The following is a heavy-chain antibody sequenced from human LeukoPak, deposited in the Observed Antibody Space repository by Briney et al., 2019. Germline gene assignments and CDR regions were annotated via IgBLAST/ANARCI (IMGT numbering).Heavy chain of an antibody. CDR3: AREARGGGPYDY. CDR2: ISSNGGST. D-gene: IGHD2-15*01. Sequence: GRSLRLSCAASGFTFSSYAFHWVRQAPGKGLEYVSAISSNGGSTYYADSVKGRFTISRDNSKNTLYLQMGSLRAEDMAVYYCAREARGGGPYDYWGQGTLVTVSS. V-gene: IGHV3-64*02. CDR1: GFTFSSYA. J-gene: IGHJ4*02.